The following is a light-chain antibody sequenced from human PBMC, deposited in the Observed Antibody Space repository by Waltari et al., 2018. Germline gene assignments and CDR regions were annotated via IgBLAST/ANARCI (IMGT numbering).Light chain of an antibody. CDR1: PGISTW. J-gene: IGKJ2*01. CDR2: DTS. V-gene: IGKV1-12*01. Sequence: DIQMTQSPSSVSASIGARVTITCRASPGISTWLAWYQQKPGKAPELLIYDTSTLQTGVPSRFSGSGSGTDFTLTISNLQPEDFATYYCQQGNSFPRTFGQGTKLEIK. CDR3: QQGNSFPRT.